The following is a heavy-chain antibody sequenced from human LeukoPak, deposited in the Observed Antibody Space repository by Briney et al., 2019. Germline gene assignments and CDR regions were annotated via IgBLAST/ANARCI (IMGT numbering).Heavy chain of an antibody. Sequence: PSETLSLTCTVSGGSISSYYWSWIRQPPGKGLEWIGYIYYSGSTNYNPSLKSRVTISVDTSKNQFSLKLSSVTAADTAVYYCARAPLNDIVVVPAALGYFDYWGQGTLVTVSS. CDR2: IYYSGST. CDR3: ARAPLNDIVVVPAALGYFDY. V-gene: IGHV4-59*08. CDR1: GGSISSYY. J-gene: IGHJ4*02. D-gene: IGHD2-2*01.